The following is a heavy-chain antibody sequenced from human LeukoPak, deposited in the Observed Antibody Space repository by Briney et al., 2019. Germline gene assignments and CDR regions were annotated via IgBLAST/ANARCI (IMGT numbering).Heavy chain of an antibody. Sequence: TGGSLRLSCAASGFTFSDYYMSWIRQAPGKGLEWVSYISSSGSTIYYADSVKGRFTISRDNAKNSLYLQMNSLRAEGTAVYYCARDPVVGAIDYWGQGTLVTVSS. V-gene: IGHV3-11*01. CDR1: GFTFSDYY. CDR2: ISSSGSTI. CDR3: ARDPVVGAIDY. J-gene: IGHJ4*02. D-gene: IGHD1-26*01.